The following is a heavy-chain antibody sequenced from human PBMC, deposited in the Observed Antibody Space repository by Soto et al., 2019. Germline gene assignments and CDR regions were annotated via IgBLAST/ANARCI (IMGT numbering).Heavy chain of an antibody. CDR3: ARMLEDYGDYVSFDY. D-gene: IGHD4-17*01. J-gene: IGHJ4*02. CDR1: GFSLSNTRLG. V-gene: IGHV2-26*01. CDR2: IFSNDEK. Sequence: QVTLKESGPVLVKPTETLTLTCSVSGFSLSNTRLGVSWVRQPPGKALEWLAHIFSNDEKSYSTSLKSRLTISKDTSKSQVVLTMTNMDPVDTATYYCARMLEDYGDYVSFDYWGQGTLVTVSS.